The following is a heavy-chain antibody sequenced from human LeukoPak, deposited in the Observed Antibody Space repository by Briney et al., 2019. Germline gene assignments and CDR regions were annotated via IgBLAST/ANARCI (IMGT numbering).Heavy chain of an antibody. Sequence: QPGRSLRLSCAASGFTLSSYEMNWVRQAPGKGLEWIAYISSSGSVIFYADSVKGRFTLSRDNAKNSLHLQMNSLRAEDTAVYYCARDWLRLGYWGQGTLVTVSS. CDR2: ISSSGSVI. J-gene: IGHJ4*02. CDR3: ARDWLRLGY. D-gene: IGHD5-12*01. V-gene: IGHV3-48*03. CDR1: GFTLSSYE.